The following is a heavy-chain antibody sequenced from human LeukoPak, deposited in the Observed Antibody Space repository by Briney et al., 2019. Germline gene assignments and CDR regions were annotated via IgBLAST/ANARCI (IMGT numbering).Heavy chain of an antibody. CDR3: ATSYPGVSHY. Sequence: GGSLRLSCAVSGFMFSKHWMSWVRQAPGKGLEWVANIKEDGSEKYYVDPVKGRFAISRDNTKNSLYLQMNSLRAEDTAVYYCATSYPGVSHYWGQGTLVTVSS. CDR2: IKEDGSEK. D-gene: IGHD2-8*01. J-gene: IGHJ4*02. CDR1: GFMFSKHW. V-gene: IGHV3-7*03.